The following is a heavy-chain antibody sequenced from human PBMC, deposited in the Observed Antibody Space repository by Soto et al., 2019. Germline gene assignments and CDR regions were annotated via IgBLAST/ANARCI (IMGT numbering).Heavy chain of an antibody. Sequence: EVQLLESGGGLVQPGGSLSLSCAASGFTFSSYAMNWVRQAPGKGLEWVSVISGSGGSTYYADSVKGRFTISRDNSKNTLYLQMNSLRAEDTAVYYCASRSSGWYFDYWGQGTLVTVSS. V-gene: IGHV3-23*01. CDR1: GFTFSSYA. CDR3: ASRSSGWYFDY. D-gene: IGHD6-19*01. CDR2: ISGSGGST. J-gene: IGHJ4*02.